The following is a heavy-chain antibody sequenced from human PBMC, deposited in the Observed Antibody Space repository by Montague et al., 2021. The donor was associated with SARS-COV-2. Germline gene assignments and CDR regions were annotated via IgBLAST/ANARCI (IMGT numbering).Heavy chain of an antibody. Sequence: SETLSLTCTVYGGSLSSFYWTWIRQPPGTGLEWVGDITHEGSTSSNPALKSRLTISLDTSKNQFSLTLDSVTAADTATYYCARRHDYRGNDYFDSWGQGALVIVSS. J-gene: IGHJ4*02. V-gene: IGHV4-34*01. CDR1: GGSLSSFY. D-gene: IGHD4-23*01. CDR2: ITHEGST. CDR3: ARRHDYRGNDYFDS.